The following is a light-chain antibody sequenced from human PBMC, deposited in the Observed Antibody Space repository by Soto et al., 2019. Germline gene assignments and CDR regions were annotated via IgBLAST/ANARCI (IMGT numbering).Light chain of an antibody. CDR3: SSYTSSSTYV. CDR2: EVS. Sequence: QSALTQPASVSGSPGQSITISCTGTSIDVSGYNYVSWYQQHPGKAPKLMIYEVSNRPSGVSNRFSGSKSGNTASLTISGLQAEDDADYYCSSYTSSSTYVFGTGTKLTVL. V-gene: IGLV2-14*01. J-gene: IGLJ1*01. CDR1: SIDVSGYNY.